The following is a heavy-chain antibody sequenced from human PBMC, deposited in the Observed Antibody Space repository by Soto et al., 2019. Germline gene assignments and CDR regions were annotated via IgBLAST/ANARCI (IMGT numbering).Heavy chain of an antibody. CDR3: ARAEIVVVPAAHYYYYYMDV. CDR1: GGSFSGYY. D-gene: IGHD2-2*01. CDR2: ITHSGST. Sequence: PSETLSLTCAVYGGSFSGYYWSWIRQPPGKGLEWIGEITHSGSTNYNPSLKSRVTISVDTSKNQFSLKLSSVTAADTAVYYCARAEIVVVPAAHYYYYYMDVWGKGTTVTVSS. J-gene: IGHJ6*03. V-gene: IGHV4-34*01.